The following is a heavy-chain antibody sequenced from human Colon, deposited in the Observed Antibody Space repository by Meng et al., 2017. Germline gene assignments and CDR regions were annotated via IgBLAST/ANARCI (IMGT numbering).Heavy chain of an antibody. V-gene: IGHV3-7*01. J-gene: IGHJ4*02. CDR1: GFTFSDYW. CDR2: INQDGSEK. D-gene: IGHD3-10*01. Sequence: GSLRLSCVASGFTFSDYWMSWVRQAPGKGLEWVANINQDGSEKNYVDSVKGRFTISRDNAKNSLYLQMDSLRAEDTAVYYCARGGSILRGVIWVYWGQGTLVTVSS. CDR3: ARGGSILRGVIWVY.